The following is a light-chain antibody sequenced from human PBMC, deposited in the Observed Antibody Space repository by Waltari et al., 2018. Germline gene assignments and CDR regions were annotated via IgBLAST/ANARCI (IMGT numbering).Light chain of an antibody. V-gene: IGKV3-11*01. Sequence: EIVLTQSPATLSLSPGDRATLSCRASQSVNNKLAWYQQKPGQAPRLLIYDASTRATGVPARFSGSGSGTDLTLSISSLEPEDFAVYYCQHRSSWPLTFGGGTKLEIK. CDR1: QSVNNK. CDR2: DAS. J-gene: IGKJ4*01. CDR3: QHRSSWPLT.